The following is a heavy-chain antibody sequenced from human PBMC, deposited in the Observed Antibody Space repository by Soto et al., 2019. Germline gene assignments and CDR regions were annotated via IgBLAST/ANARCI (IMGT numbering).Heavy chain of an antibody. CDR2: IYHTGSS. D-gene: IGHD4-17*01. V-gene: IGHV4-30-2*01. CDR3: AEEGDYSAFDI. Sequence: QVQLQESGSGLVRPSQTLSLTCTVSGGSISGGYSWGWIRQPPGKGLVLFGYIYHTGSSHYSPSLKNRVTMSVDKSKNHFSLRLTSVTAADTAVDFCAEEGDYSAFDIWGQGTMVIVSS. J-gene: IGHJ3*02. CDR1: GGSISGGYS.